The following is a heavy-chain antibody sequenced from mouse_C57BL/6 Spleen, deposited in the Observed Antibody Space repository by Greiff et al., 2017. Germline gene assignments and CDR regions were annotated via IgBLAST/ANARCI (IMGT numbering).Heavy chain of an antibody. J-gene: IGHJ4*01. Sequence: QVQLQQPGAELVQPGASVKMSCKASGYTFTSYWITWVKQRPGQGLEWLGDIYPGSGSTNYNEKFKSKATLTVDTSSSTAYMQLSSLTSEDSAVYYCARRGYHYAMDYWGQGTSVTVSS. CDR2: IYPGSGST. CDR3: ARRGYHYAMDY. D-gene: IGHD2-2*01. CDR1: GYTFTSYW. V-gene: IGHV1-55*01.